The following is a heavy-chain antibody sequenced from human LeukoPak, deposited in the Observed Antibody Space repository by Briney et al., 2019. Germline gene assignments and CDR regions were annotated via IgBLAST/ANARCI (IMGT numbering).Heavy chain of an antibody. D-gene: IGHD1-26*01. CDR1: GGSISSSSYY. CDR3: TYSGSNYPDY. Sequence: SETLSLTCTVSGGSISSSSYYWGWIRQPPGKGLEWIGSIYYSGSTNYNPSLKSRVTISLGTSKNQFSLRLSSVTAADTAVYYCTYSGSNYPDYWGQGTLVIVSS. V-gene: IGHV4-39*07. CDR2: IYYSGST. J-gene: IGHJ4*02.